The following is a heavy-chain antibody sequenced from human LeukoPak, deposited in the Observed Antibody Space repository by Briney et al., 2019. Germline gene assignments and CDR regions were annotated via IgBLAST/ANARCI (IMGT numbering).Heavy chain of an antibody. CDR3: ARLSSYGIYYSDY. Sequence: SETLSLTCTVSGGSMSSYYWSWIRQPPGKGLEWIGYIYYSGSTNYNPSLKSRVTISVDTSKNQFSLKLNSVTAADTAVYYCARLSSYGIYYSDYWGQGTLVTVSS. J-gene: IGHJ4*02. CDR2: IYYSGST. V-gene: IGHV4-59*01. D-gene: IGHD3-3*02. CDR1: GGSMSSYY.